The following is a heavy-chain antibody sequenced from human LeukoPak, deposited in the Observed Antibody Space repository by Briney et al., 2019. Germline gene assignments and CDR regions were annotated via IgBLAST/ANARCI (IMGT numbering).Heavy chain of an antibody. CDR1: GGSISSYY. J-gene: IGHJ3*01. Sequence: NTSETLSLTCTVSGGSISSYYWSWIRQPPGKGLEWIGYIYYSGSTNYNPSLKSRVTISVGTSKNQFSLKLYSVTAADTALYYCARAPSYGRREFTYDLWGQGTMVTVSS. V-gene: IGHV4-59*12. CDR3: ARAPSYGRREFTYDL. CDR2: IYYSGST. D-gene: IGHD4-17*01.